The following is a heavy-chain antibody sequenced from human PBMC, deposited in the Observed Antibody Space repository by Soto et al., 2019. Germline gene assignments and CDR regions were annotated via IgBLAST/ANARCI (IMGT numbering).Heavy chain of an antibody. D-gene: IGHD2-2*02. CDR2: IIPIFGTA. J-gene: IGHJ6*02. CDR3: ARAVLGYCSSTSCYRNYYYYGMDV. V-gene: IGHV1-69*01. Sequence: QVQLVQSGAEVKKPGSSVKVSCKASGGTFSSYAISWVRQAPGQGLEWMGGIIPIFGTANYAQKFQGRVTLTADESTSTDYMELSSLRSEDTAVYYCARAVLGYCSSTSCYRNYYYYGMDVWGQGTTVTVSS. CDR1: GGTFSSYA.